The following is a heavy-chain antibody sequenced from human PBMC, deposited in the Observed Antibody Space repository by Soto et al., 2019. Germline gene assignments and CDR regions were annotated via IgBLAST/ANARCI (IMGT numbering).Heavy chain of an antibody. V-gene: IGHV1-18*01. Sequence: QVHLVQSGAEVKKPGASVKVSCKGSGYGFTTYGITWVRQAPGQGLEWMAWISAHNGNTNYAQKRQGRVTVTRDTSTSTAYMELRSLRSDDTVVYYCARGRYGDYWGQGALVTVSS. CDR3: ARGRYGDY. J-gene: IGHJ4*02. CDR1: GYGFTTYG. CDR2: ISAHNGNT. D-gene: IGHD1-1*01.